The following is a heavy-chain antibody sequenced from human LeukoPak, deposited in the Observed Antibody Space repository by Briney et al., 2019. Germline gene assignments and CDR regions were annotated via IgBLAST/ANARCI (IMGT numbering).Heavy chain of an antibody. D-gene: IGHD3-22*01. V-gene: IGHV3-9*01. CDR2: ISWNSGSI. Sequence: GRSLRLSCAASGFTFDDYAMHWVRQAPGQGLEWVSGISWNSGSIGYADSVKGRFTISRDNAKNSLYLQMNSLRAEDTALYYCAKDTYYYDSSGNFDYWGQGTLVTVSS. CDR1: GFTFDDYA. CDR3: AKDTYYYDSSGNFDY. J-gene: IGHJ4*02.